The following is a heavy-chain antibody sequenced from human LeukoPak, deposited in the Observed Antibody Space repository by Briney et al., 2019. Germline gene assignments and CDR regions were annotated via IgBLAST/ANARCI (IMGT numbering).Heavy chain of an antibody. CDR2: IYPGDSSV. CDR1: GYIFTSYW. J-gene: IGHJ6*02. Sequence: GESLKISCKSSGYIFTSYWIGWVRPMPGKGLEWMGIIYPGDSSVKYRPSFQGQVTISADESINTVYLQWSSLKASDTAMYYCARQYYSDNNRGMDVWGQGTTVTVSS. V-gene: IGHV5-51*01. CDR3: ARQYYSDNNRGMDV. D-gene: IGHD3-22*01.